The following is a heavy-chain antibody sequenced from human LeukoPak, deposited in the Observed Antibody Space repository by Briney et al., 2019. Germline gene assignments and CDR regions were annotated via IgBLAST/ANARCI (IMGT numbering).Heavy chain of an antibody. J-gene: IGHJ4*02. V-gene: IGHV1-2*02. Sequence: GASVKLSCTASGYTFTGYYMHWVRQAPGQGLEGRGGINPNSGGTNYAQKFQGRVTMPRDTSISTAYTGRSRLKSDETAVYYCARARVGEVFDYWGQGTLVTVSS. CDR3: ARARVGEVFDY. CDR1: GYTFTGYY. D-gene: IGHD4-17*01. CDR2: INPNSGGT.